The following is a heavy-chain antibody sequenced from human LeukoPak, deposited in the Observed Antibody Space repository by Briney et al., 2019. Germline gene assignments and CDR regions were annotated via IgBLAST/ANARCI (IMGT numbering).Heavy chain of an antibody. J-gene: IGHJ4*02. CDR1: GGSFSCYY. V-gene: IGHV4-34*01. CDR2: INHSGST. D-gene: IGHD6-19*01. CDR3: ARGYWLVIYYYFDY. Sequence: SETLSLTCAVYGGSFSCYYWSWIRQPPGKGLEWVGEINHSGSTNYNPSLKSRVTISVDTSKNQFSLKLSSVTAADTAVYYCARGYWLVIYYYFDYWGQGTLVTVSS.